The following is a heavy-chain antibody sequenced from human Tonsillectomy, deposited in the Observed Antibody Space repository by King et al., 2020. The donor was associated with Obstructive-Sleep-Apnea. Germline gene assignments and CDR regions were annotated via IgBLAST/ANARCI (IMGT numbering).Heavy chain of an antibody. D-gene: IGHD2-15*01. V-gene: IGHV3-9*01. CDR3: ASARDCPRYGSGAGGSCDFDY. Sequence: VQLVESGGGLVQPGRSLRLSCAASGFIFDSYDMNWVRQIPGKGLEWISSISRNSGNIDSADSVKGRFIISRDNAKNSLYLQMNSLRAEDTAFYFCASARDCPRYGSGAGGSCDFDYWGLGTLVIVSS. J-gene: IGHJ4*02. CDR1: GFIFDSYD. CDR2: ISRNSGNI.